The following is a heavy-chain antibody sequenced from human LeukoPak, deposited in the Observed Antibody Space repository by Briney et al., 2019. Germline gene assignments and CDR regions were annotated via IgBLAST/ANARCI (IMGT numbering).Heavy chain of an antibody. CDR2: LNPNSGAT. J-gene: IGHJ5*02. CDR3: ARASDSSGYFNWLDP. D-gene: IGHD3-22*01. Sequence: ASVKVSCKASGYTFTGYYMHWVRQAPGQGHEWMGWLNPNSGATDYAQKFQGRVTMTRDTSINTAYMELGGLTSDDTAVYYCARASDSSGYFNWLDPWGQGTLVTVSS. V-gene: IGHV1-2*02. CDR1: GYTFTGYY.